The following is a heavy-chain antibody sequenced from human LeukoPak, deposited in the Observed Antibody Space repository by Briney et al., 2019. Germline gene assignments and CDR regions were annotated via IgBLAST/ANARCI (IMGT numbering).Heavy chain of an antibody. CDR1: GGSVSRYY. CDR3: ARTEITIPRGPRGFDI. D-gene: IGHD3-10*01. Sequence: PSETLSLTCIVSGGSVSRYYWSWVRQPPGKGLEWIGYIYYSGNTNHNPSLKGRVTMSVDTSKNQFSLNLTSVTAADTAVYYCARTEITIPRGPRGFDIWGQGTMVTVSS. CDR2: IYYSGNT. V-gene: IGHV4-59*02. J-gene: IGHJ3*02.